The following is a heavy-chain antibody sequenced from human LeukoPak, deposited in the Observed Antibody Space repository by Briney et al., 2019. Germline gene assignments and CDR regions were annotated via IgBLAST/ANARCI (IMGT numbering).Heavy chain of an antibody. V-gene: IGHV3-43D*03. J-gene: IGHJ4*02. CDR2: ISWNGGST. CDR3: AKDGKNYFDY. CDR1: GFTFDDYS. Sequence: GGSLRLSCAASGFTFDDYSMHWVCQAPGKGLEWVSLISWNGGSTYYADSVKGRFTISRDNSKNSLYLQMNSLRAEDTALYYCAKDGKNYFDYWGQGTLVTVSS.